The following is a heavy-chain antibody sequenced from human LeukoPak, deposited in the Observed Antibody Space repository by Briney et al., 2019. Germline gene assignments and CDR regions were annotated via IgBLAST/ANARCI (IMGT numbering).Heavy chain of an antibody. CDR2: ISSSSSYI. V-gene: IGHV3-21*01. CDR1: GFTFSSYS. J-gene: IGHJ4*02. CDR3: ARDEYDGARAGY. Sequence: GGSLRLSCAASGFTFSSYSMNWVRQAPGKGLEWVSSISSSSSYIYYADSVKGRFTISRDNAKNSLYLQMNSLRAEDTAVYYCARDEYDGARAGYWGQGTLVTVSS. D-gene: IGHD6-6*01.